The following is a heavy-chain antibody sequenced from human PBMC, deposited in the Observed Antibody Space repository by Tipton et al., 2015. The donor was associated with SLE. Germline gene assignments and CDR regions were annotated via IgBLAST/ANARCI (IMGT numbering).Heavy chain of an antibody. J-gene: IGHJ5*01. D-gene: IGHD3-16*01. V-gene: IGHV4-59*01. CDR3: NTWTSLGGPNWFDL. CDR1: GVSIRTYY. Sequence: TLSLTCTVSGVSIRTYYWSWIRQSPGKGLEWIGYIYYSGNTNYNPSLKSRVIISDDTSRNHFSLKLRSVTAADTAVYYCNTWTSLGGPNWFDLWGQGTLVTVSS. CDR2: IYYSGNT.